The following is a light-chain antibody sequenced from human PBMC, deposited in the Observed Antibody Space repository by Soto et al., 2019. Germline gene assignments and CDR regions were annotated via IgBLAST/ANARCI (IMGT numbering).Light chain of an antibody. CDR3: QTWGTGTVV. J-gene: IGLJ2*01. CDR1: SGHSSYA. CDR2: LNSAGSH. V-gene: IGLV4-69*01. Sequence: QLVLTQSPSASASLGASVKLTCTLSSGHSSYAIAWHQQQPEKGPRYLMKLNSAGSHSKGDGIPDRFSGSSSGAERYLTISSLQSEDGADYYCQTWGTGTVVFGGGTKLTVL.